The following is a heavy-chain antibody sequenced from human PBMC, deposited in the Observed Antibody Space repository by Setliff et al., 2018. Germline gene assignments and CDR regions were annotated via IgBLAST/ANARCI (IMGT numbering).Heavy chain of an antibody. CDR1: GFDFKTHW. D-gene: IGHD4-17*01. J-gene: IGHJ3*02. CDR2: IKEDGSQR. CDR3: VREAVIDYGGNSDAFDI. V-gene: IGHV3-7*01. Sequence: GGSLRLSCAASGFDFKTHWMDWARQAPGKGLEWVANIKEDGSQRNYVDAVRGRFTISRDNAKNSLDLQMDSLRGEDTAVYYCVREAVIDYGGNSDAFDIWGQGTMVTVSS.